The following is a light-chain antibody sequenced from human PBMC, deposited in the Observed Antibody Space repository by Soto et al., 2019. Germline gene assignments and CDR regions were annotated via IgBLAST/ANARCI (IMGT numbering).Light chain of an antibody. J-gene: IGKJ1*01. V-gene: IGKV1-5*01. CDR3: QQYNSYSWT. CDR1: QSISSW. Sequence: DIRMTQSPSTLSASVGDRVTITCRASQSISSWFAWYQQKPGKAPKLLIYDASSLESGVPSRFSGSGSGTEFTLTISSLQPDDFATYYCQQYNSYSWTFGQGTKVDIK. CDR2: DAS.